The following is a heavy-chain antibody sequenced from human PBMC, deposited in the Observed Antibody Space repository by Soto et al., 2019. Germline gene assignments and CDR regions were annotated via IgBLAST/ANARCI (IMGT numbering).Heavy chain of an antibody. D-gene: IGHD3-22*01. Sequence: SETLSLTCTVSGGSISSYYWSWIRQPPGKGLEWIGYIYYSGSTNYNPSLKSRVTISVDTSKNQFSLKLSSVTAADTAVYYCASVAHYYDSSGSPIGWFDPWGQGTLVTVS. V-gene: IGHV4-59*01. CDR3: ASVAHYYDSSGSPIGWFDP. CDR2: IYYSGST. CDR1: GGSISSYY. J-gene: IGHJ5*02.